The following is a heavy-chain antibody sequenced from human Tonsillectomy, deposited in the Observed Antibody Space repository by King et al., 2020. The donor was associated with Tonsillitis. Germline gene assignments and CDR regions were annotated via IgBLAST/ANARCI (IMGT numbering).Heavy chain of an antibody. D-gene: IGHD3/OR15-3a*01. J-gene: IGHJ5*02. CDR1: GFTFSSHA. CDR3: ARDVPQRTGWVFAFDP. CDR2: ISYDGSNK. Sequence: VQLVQSGGGVVQPGRSLRLSCAASGFTFSSHAMHWVRQAPGKGLEWVAVISYDGSNKYYADSVKGRFTISRDNSKNTLYLQMNSLRAEDTAVYYCARDVPQRTGWVFAFDPWGQGTLVTVSS. V-gene: IGHV3-30-3*01.